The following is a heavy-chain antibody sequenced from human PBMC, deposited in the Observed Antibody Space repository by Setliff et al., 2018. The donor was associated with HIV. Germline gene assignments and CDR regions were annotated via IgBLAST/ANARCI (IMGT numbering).Heavy chain of an antibody. Sequence: GGSVKVSCKASGYTFTGYAMHWVRQAPGQRLECMGWINAGNGDTKYSQNFQGRVTITRDTSASTAYMDLSSLRSGDTAVYYCARDGGGSTKGAFDIWGQGTMVTVSS. CDR2: INAGNGDT. D-gene: IGHD1-26*01. CDR3: ARDGGGSTKGAFDI. J-gene: IGHJ3*02. V-gene: IGHV1-3*01. CDR1: GYTFTGYA.